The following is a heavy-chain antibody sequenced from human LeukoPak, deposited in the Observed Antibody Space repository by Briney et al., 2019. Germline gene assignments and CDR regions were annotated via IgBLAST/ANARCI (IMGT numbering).Heavy chain of an antibody. J-gene: IGHJ4*02. CDR1: GFTFSSYG. Sequence: GRSLRLSCAASGFTFSSYGMQWVRQAPGKGLEWGAVIWYDGSNKYYADSVKGRFTISRDNSKNTLYLQMNSLRAEDTAVYYCAKNTHNTGTTYFFDYWGQGTLVTVSS. D-gene: IGHD1-7*01. CDR2: IWYDGSNK. CDR3: AKNTHNTGTTYFFDY. V-gene: IGHV3-33*06.